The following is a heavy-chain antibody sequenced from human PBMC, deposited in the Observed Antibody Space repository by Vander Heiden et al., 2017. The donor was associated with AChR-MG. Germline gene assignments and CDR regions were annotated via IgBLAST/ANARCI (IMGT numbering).Heavy chain of an antibody. D-gene: IGHD6-13*01. CDR2: ISYDGSNK. V-gene: IGHV3-30*18. CDR1: GFTFSSYG. Sequence: QVQLVESGGGVVQPGRSLRLPCAASGFTFSSYGMHWVRQAPGKGLEWVAVISYDGSNKYYADSVKGRFTISRDNSKNTLYLQMNSLRAEDTAVYYCAKFGGIAAAGTIYWGQGTLVTVSS. J-gene: IGHJ4*02. CDR3: AKFGGIAAAGTIY.